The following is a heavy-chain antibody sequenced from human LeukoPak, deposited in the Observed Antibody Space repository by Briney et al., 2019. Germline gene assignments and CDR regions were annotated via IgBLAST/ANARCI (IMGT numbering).Heavy chain of an antibody. CDR3: ATSSSLDGYNCFDY. CDR2: ISSSSSYI. CDR1: GSTFSSYS. J-gene: IGHJ4*02. D-gene: IGHD5-24*01. Sequence: GGSLRLSCAASGSTFSSYSMNWVRQAPGKGLEWVSSISSSSSYIYYADSVKGRFTISRDNAKNSLYLQMNSLRAEDTAVYYCATSSSLDGYNCFDYWGQGTLVTVSS. V-gene: IGHV3-21*01.